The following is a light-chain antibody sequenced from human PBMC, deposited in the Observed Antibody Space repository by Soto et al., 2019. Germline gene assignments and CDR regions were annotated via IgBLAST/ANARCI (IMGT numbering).Light chain of an antibody. V-gene: IGKV1-39*01. CDR2: AAS. Sequence: DIQMTQSPSSLSASVGDRVTIACRASQSISSYLNWYQQKPGKAPKLLIYAASSLQSGVPSRFSGSGSGTDFTLNISSLQPEDVATYYCQQSYSSPLNCGPGTKVDIK. CDR1: QSISSY. CDR3: QQSYSSPLN. J-gene: IGKJ3*01.